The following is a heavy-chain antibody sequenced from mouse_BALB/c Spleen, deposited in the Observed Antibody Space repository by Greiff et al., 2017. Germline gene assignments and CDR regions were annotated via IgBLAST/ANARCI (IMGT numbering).Heavy chain of an antibody. CDR3: ARADGYGAY. V-gene: IGHV5-6-3*01. CDR2: INSNGGST. CDR1: GFTFSSYG. D-gene: IGHD2-2*01. Sequence: DVHLVESGGGLVQPGGSLKLSCAASGFTFSSYGMSWVRQTPDKRLELVATINSNGGSTYYPDSVKGRFTISRDNAKNTLYLQMSSLKSEDTAMYYCARADGYGAYWGQGTLVTVSA. J-gene: IGHJ3*01.